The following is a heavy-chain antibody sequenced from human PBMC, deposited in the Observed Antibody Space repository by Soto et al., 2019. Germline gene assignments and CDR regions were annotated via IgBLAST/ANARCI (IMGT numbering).Heavy chain of an antibody. CDR2: ISGSGSST. D-gene: IGHD6-13*01. CDR3: AKDVSTYSSSWYPWFDP. Sequence: HPGGSLRLSCAASGFTFSSYAMIWVRQAPGKGLEWVSAISGSGSSTYSADSVKGRFTISRDNSKNTLYLQMNSLRAEDTAVYYCAKDVSTYSSSWYPWFDPWGQGTLVTVSS. V-gene: IGHV3-23*01. CDR1: GFTFSSYA. J-gene: IGHJ5*02.